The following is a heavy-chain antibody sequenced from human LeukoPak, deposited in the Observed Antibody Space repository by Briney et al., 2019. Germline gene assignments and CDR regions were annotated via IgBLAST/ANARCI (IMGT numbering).Heavy chain of an antibody. Sequence: GASVKVSCKASGYTFTSYAMHWVRQAPGQRLEWMGWINAGNGNTKYSQKFQGRVTMTRDTSTSTVYMELSSLRSEDTAVYYCARDLSHGGRYYYYYGMDVWGQGTTVTVSS. CDR3: ARDLSHGGRYYYYYGMDV. CDR2: INAGNGNT. J-gene: IGHJ6*02. CDR1: GYTFTSYA. V-gene: IGHV1-3*01. D-gene: IGHD4-23*01.